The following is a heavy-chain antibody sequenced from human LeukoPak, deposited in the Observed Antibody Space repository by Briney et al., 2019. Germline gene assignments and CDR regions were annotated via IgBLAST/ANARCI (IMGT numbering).Heavy chain of an antibody. J-gene: IGHJ6*03. CDR1: GYTFTSYG. Sequence: ASVKVSCKASGYTFTSYGISWVRQAPGQGLEWMGWISAYNGNTNYAQKLQGRVTMTTDTSTSTAYMELRSLRSDDTAVYYCARAGYCSSTSCYYYYYYYMDVWGKGTTATVSS. CDR2: ISAYNGNT. V-gene: IGHV1-18*01. D-gene: IGHD2-2*01. CDR3: ARAGYCSSTSCYYYYYYYMDV.